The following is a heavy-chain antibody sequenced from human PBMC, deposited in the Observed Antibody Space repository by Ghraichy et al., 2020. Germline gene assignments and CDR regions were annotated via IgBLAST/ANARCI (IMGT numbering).Heavy chain of an antibody. V-gene: IGHV4-34*01. CDR1: GGSFSGYY. Sequence: SETLSLTCAVYGGSFSGYYWSWIRQPPGKGLEWIGEINHSGSTNYNPSLKSRVTISVDTSKNQFSLKLSSVTAADTAVYYCAGLWFGVPYGMGVWGQGTTVTVSS. J-gene: IGHJ6*02. D-gene: IGHD3-10*01. CDR3: AGLWFGVPYGMGV. CDR2: INHSGST.